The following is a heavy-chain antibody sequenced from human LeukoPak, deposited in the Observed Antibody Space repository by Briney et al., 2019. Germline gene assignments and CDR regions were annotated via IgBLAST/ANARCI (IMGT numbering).Heavy chain of an antibody. CDR3: ARAGGFVDAADFDY. V-gene: IGHV3-30*03. J-gene: IGHJ4*02. Sequence: GRSLRLSCAASGFTFSSYGMHWVRQAPGKGLEWVAVISNDGSNKYYAESVKGRFTISRDNSKNTLYLQMNSLRGEDSAVYYCARAGGFVDAADFDYWGQGTLVTVSS. CDR1: GFTFSSYG. D-gene: IGHD3-10*01. CDR2: ISNDGSNK.